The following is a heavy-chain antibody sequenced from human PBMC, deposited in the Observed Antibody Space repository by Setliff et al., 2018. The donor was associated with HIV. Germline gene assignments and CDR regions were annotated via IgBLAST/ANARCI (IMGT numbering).Heavy chain of an antibody. CDR1: GGSISSGGYY. CDR2: IYYSGST. Sequence: SETLSLTCTVSGGSISSGGYYWSWIRQHPGEGLEWIGYIYYSGSTYYDPSLKSRVTISVDTSKNQFSLRLSSVTAADTAVCYCARRGPGDQTWFDPWGQGILVTVSS. CDR3: ARRGPGDQTWFDP. V-gene: IGHV4-31*03. J-gene: IGHJ5*02. D-gene: IGHD7-27*01.